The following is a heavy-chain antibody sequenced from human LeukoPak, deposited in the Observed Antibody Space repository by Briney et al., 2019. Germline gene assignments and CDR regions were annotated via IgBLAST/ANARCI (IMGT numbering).Heavy chain of an antibody. D-gene: IGHD2-2*01. CDR1: GGTFSSYA. CDR3: ARAGPTHQLPPDH. Sequence: ASVKVSCKASGGTFSSYASSWVRQAPGQGLEWMGGIIPIFGTANYAQKFQGRVTITADESTSTAYMELSSLRSEDTAVYYCARAGPTHQLPPDHWGQGTLVTVSS. J-gene: IGHJ4*02. CDR2: IIPIFGTA. V-gene: IGHV1-69*13.